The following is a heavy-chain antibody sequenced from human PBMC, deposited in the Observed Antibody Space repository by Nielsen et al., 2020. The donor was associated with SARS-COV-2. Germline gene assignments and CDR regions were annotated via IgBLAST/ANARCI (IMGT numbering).Heavy chain of an antibody. CDR3: ARDQGSAGAFDI. CDR2: IWYDGSNK. Sequence: GESLKISCAASGFTFSSYSMNWVRQAPGKGLEWVAVIWYDGSNKYYADSVKGRFTISRDNSKNTLYLQMNSLRAEDTAVYYCARDQGSAGAFDIWGQGTMVTVSS. V-gene: IGHV3-33*08. CDR1: GFTFSSYS. J-gene: IGHJ3*02.